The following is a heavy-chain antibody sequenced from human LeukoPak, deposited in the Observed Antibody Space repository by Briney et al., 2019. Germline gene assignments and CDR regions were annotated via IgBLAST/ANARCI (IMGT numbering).Heavy chain of an antibody. CDR2: ISSSGGTI. CDR1: GFTFSSYE. J-gene: IGHJ5*02. D-gene: IGHD3-10*01. V-gene: IGHV3-48*03. Sequence: GGSLRLSCSASGFTFSSYEMNWVRQAPGKGLEWVSYISSSGGTIYYADSVKGRFTISRDNAKHSLYLQMNSLRAEDTAVYYCTRDLDGSGSYNWFDPWGQGTLVTVAS. CDR3: TRDLDGSGSYNWFDP.